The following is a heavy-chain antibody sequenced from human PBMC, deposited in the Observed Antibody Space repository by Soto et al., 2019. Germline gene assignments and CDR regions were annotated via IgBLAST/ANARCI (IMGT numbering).Heavy chain of an antibody. CDR2: INHSGST. D-gene: IGHD6-19*01. V-gene: IGHV4-34*01. CDR3: ARMSGHSSGWKYGMDV. J-gene: IGHJ6*02. Sequence: SETLSLTCAVYGGSFSGYCWSWIRQPPGKGLEWIGEINHSGSTNYNPSLKSRVTISVDTSKNQFSLKLSSVTAADTATYYCARMSGHSSGWKYGMDVWGQGTTVTVSS. CDR1: GGSFSGYC.